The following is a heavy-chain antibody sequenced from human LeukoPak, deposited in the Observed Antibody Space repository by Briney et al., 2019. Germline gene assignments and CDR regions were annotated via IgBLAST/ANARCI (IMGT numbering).Heavy chain of an antibody. CDR1: GYTFTSYD. Sequence: ASVKVSCKASGYTFTSYDINWVRQATGQGLEWMGWMNPNSGNTGYAQKFQGRVTMTRNTSISTAYMELSSLRSEDTAVYYCARAGYSGYDPDYWGQGTLVTVSS. V-gene: IGHV1-8*01. CDR3: ARAGYSGYDPDY. J-gene: IGHJ4*02. CDR2: MNPNSGNT. D-gene: IGHD5-12*01.